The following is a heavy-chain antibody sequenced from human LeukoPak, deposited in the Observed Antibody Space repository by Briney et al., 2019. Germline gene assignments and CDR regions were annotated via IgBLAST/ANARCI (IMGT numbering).Heavy chain of an antibody. CDR3: ARGGEYDYVWGSYREYYFDY. D-gene: IGHD3-16*02. V-gene: IGHV4-59*01. Sequence: SETLSLTCSVSGGSISSYYWSWIRQPPGKGPEWIGYIYYSGNTNYNPSLKSRVTISIDTSKNQFSLKLSSVTAADTAVYYCARGGEYDYVWGSYREYYFDYWGQGTLVTVSS. CDR2: IYYSGNT. J-gene: IGHJ4*02. CDR1: GGSISSYY.